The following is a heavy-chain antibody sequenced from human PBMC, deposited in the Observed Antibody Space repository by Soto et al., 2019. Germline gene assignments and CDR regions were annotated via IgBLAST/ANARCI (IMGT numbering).Heavy chain of an antibody. Sequence: SETLSLTCTVSGGSISSYYWSWIRQPPGKGLEWIGYIYYSGSTNYNPSLKSRVTISVDTSKNQFSLKLSSVTAADTAVYYCARDQVKGIAVVPAAYYYYYYGMDVWGQGTTVTVSS. CDR3: ARDQVKGIAVVPAAYYYYYYGMDV. CDR1: GGSISSYY. CDR2: IYYSGST. J-gene: IGHJ6*02. D-gene: IGHD2-2*01. V-gene: IGHV4-59*01.